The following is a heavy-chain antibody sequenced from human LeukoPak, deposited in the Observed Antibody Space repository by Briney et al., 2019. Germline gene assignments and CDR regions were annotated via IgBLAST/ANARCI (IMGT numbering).Heavy chain of an antibody. J-gene: IGHJ4*02. CDR3: ARVRQPWGGRFDY. CDR1: GFTFSSYA. V-gene: IGHV3-30-3*01. CDR2: ISYDGSNK. D-gene: IGHD3-16*01. Sequence: GGSLRLSCAASGFTFSSYAMHWVRQAPGKGLEWVAVISYDGSNKYYADSVKGRFTISRDNSKNTLYLQMNSLRAEDTAVYYCARVRQPWGGRFDYWGQGTLVTVSS.